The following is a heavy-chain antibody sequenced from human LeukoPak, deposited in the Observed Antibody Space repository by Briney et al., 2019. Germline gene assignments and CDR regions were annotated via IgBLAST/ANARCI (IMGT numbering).Heavy chain of an antibody. CDR2: IIPIFGTA. V-gene: IGHV1-69*06. D-gene: IGHD6-13*01. CDR1: GGTFSSYA. J-gene: IGHJ5*02. Sequence: ASVKVSCKASGGTFSSYAISWVRQAPGQGLEWMGGIIPIFGTANYAQKFQGRVTITADKSTSTAYMELSSLRSEDTAVYYCARTGYSSSWTFDPWGQGTLVTVSS. CDR3: ARTGYSSSWTFDP.